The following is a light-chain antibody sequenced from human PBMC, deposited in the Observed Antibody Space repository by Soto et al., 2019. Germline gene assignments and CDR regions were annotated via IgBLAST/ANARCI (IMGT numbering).Light chain of an antibody. CDR2: GAS. CDR3: QQYGSSSWT. V-gene: IGKV3-20*01. J-gene: IGKJ1*01. CDR1: QSVSIN. Sequence: EIGLTQSPCTLSVSPGEGATLSCRASQSVSINLAWYQQKPGQGPRLLIYGASSRATGIPDRFSGSGSGTDFTLTISRLEPEDFAVYYCQQYGSSSWTFGQGVKVDIK.